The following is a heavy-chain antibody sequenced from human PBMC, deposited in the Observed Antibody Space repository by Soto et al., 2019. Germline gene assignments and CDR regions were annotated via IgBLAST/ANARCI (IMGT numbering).Heavy chain of an antibody. CDR2: IYSGGIT. V-gene: IGHV3-53*01. CDR3: VRDFGSSSEGGMDV. Sequence: PGGSLRLSCAASGFTVSSNYISWVRQAPGKGLEWVSVIYSGGITFYADSMKGRFTISRDNSKNTLYLQTNNLRGEATAAYYCVRDFGSSSEGGMDVWGQGTTVTVSS. CDR1: GFTVSSNY. D-gene: IGHD6-6*01. J-gene: IGHJ6*02.